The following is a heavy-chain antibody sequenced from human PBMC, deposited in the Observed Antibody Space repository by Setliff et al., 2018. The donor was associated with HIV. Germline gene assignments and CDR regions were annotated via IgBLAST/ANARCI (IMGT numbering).Heavy chain of an antibody. CDR2: IYTSGST. CDR3: ARGGSGSPFDY. Sequence: SETLSLTCTVSGGSISSGSYYWSWIRQPAGKGLEWIGRIYTSGSTNYNPSLKSRVTISVDTSKNQFSLKLSSVTAADTAVYNCARGGSGSPFDYWGQGTLVTVSS. V-gene: IGHV4-61*02. J-gene: IGHJ4*02. D-gene: IGHD1-26*01. CDR1: GGSISSGSYY.